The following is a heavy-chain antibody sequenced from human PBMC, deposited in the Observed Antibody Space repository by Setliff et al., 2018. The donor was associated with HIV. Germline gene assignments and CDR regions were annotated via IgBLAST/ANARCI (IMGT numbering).Heavy chain of an antibody. J-gene: IGHJ6*03. CDR1: GGSIRIYY. CDR2: IHTSGNT. V-gene: IGHV4-4*07. CDR3: ARDLSGYSYGSYYYYMDV. D-gene: IGHD5-18*01. Sequence: PSETLSLTCTVSGGSIRIYYWNWIRQPAGKGLELIGRIHTSGNTNYNPSLKSRVTMSVDTSKNHFSLKLSSVTAADTAVYYCARDLSGYSYGSYYYYMDVWGKGTTVTVSS.